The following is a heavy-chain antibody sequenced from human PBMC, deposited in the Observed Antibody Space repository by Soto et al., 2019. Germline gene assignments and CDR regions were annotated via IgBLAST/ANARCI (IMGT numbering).Heavy chain of an antibody. V-gene: IGHV3-9*01. CDR3: AKDAYSSSEAYNWFDP. J-gene: IGHJ5*02. CDR1: GFTFDDYA. D-gene: IGHD6-6*01. CDR2: ISWNSGSI. Sequence: EVQLVESGGGLVQPGRSLRLSCAASGFTFDDYAMHWVRQAPGKGLEWVSGISWNSGSIGYADSVKGRFTISRDNAKNSLYLQMNSLRAEDTALYYCAKDAYSSSEAYNWFDPWGQGTLVTVSS.